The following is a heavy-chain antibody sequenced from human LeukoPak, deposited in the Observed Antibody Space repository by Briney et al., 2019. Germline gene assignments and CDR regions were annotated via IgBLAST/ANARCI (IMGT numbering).Heavy chain of an antibody. Sequence: PSETLSLTCTVSGGSISSYYWSWIRQPAGKGLEWIGRIYTSGSTNYNPSLKSRVTISVDTSKNQFSLKLSSVTAADTAVYYCARASYYYDSSGYYHPYDAFDIWGQGTMVTVSS. CDR1: GGSISSYY. V-gene: IGHV4-4*07. CDR3: ARASYYYDSSGYYHPYDAFDI. CDR2: IYTSGST. D-gene: IGHD3-22*01. J-gene: IGHJ3*02.